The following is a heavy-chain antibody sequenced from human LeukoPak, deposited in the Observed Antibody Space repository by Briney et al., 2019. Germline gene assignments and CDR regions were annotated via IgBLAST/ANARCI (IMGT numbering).Heavy chain of an antibody. CDR2: IYYSGST. CDR1: GGPISSSSYY. V-gene: IGHV4-39*01. J-gene: IGHJ6*02. D-gene: IGHD2-21*02. CDR3: ASGYCGGDCFFFSYYYYGMDV. Sequence: SETLSLTCTVSGGPISSSSYYWGWIRQPPGKGLEWIGSIYYSGSTYYNPSLKSRVTISVDTSKNQFSLKLSSVTAADTAVYYCASGYCGGDCFFFSYYYYGMDVWGQGTTVTVSS.